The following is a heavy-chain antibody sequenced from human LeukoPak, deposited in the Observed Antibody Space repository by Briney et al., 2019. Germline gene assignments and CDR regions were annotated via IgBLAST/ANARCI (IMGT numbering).Heavy chain of an antibody. CDR1: GFIVSSNY. Sequence: GGSLRLSCAASGFIVSSNYMSWVRQAPGKELEWVSIIYSDGSTYYADSVKGRFTISRDNSKNTLYLQMNSLRAEDTAVYYCARANSATIPGVDPWGQGTLVTVSS. CDR3: ARANSATIPGVDP. CDR2: IYSDGST. J-gene: IGHJ5*02. D-gene: IGHD1-26*01. V-gene: IGHV3-53*01.